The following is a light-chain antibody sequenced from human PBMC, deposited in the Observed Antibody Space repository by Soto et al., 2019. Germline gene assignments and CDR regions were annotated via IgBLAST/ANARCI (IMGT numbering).Light chain of an antibody. Sequence: EIVMTQSPANLSVSPGDRVTLSCRASQSINNTLAWYQQKPGQAPRLLIYGTSTRATGIPARFSGSGSGTEFTLTISSLESEDFAVYYCQQYNKWPPLTFGPGTKVDIK. CDR2: GTS. V-gene: IGKV3-15*01. CDR3: QQYNKWPPLT. J-gene: IGKJ3*01. CDR1: QSINNT.